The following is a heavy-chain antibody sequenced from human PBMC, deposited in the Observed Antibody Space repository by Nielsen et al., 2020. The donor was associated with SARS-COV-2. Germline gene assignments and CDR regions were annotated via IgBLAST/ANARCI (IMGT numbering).Heavy chain of an antibody. Sequence: SETLSLTCTVSGGSISSSSYYWGWIRQPPGKGLEWIGSIYYSGSTYYNPSLKSRVTISVDTSKNQFSLKLSSVTAADTAVYYCARGGRQHIVVVTAIQGGTYYGMDVWGQGTTVTVSS. CDR2: IYYSGST. D-gene: IGHD2-21*02. CDR1: GGSISSSSYY. CDR3: ARGGRQHIVVVTAIQGGTYYGMDV. V-gene: IGHV4-39*01. J-gene: IGHJ6*02.